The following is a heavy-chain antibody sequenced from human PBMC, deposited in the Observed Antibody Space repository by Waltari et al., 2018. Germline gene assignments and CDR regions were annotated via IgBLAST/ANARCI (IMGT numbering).Heavy chain of an antibody. CDR2: VDPEDGEA. J-gene: IGHJ3*01. CDR1: AFTITNYY. Sequence: VLLLQSGAAVKKPGTTVKISCKVSAFTITNYYIHWVQQDPGKGLHWMGPVDPEDGEAIYSENLQGRVTMTADTSTDTVYMQLSSLTSDYTAIYYCATGLEDSDSASRPFDVWGQGTMVTVS. CDR3: ATGLEDSDSASRPFDV. V-gene: IGHV1-69-2*01. D-gene: IGHD1-26*01.